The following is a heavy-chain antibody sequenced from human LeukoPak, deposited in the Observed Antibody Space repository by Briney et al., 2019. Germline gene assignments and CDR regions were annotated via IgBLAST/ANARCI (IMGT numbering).Heavy chain of an antibody. Sequence: WIRQPPGKGLEWVGRIKSKTEGGTTDHAAPVKGRFTISRDDSKNTLYLQMNSLKTEDTAVYYCTLYYYDSSGYHPKYWGQGTLVTVSS. J-gene: IGHJ4*02. D-gene: IGHD3-22*01. V-gene: IGHV3-15*01. CDR3: TLYYYDSSGYHPKY. CDR2: IKSKTEGGTT.